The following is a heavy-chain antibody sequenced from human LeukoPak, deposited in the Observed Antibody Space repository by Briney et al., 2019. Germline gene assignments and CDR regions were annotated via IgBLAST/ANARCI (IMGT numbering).Heavy chain of an antibody. CDR3: ARRNGQDIVATFRRRYYFDY. V-gene: IGHV4-34*01. Sequence: KTSETLSLTCTVSGGSISSYYWSWIRQPPGKGLERIGEINHSGSTNYNPSLKSRVTISINTSKNQFSLKLSSVTAADTAVYYCARRNGQDIVATFRRRYYFDYWGQGTLVTVSS. J-gene: IGHJ4*02. D-gene: IGHD5-12*01. CDR2: INHSGST. CDR1: GGSISSYY.